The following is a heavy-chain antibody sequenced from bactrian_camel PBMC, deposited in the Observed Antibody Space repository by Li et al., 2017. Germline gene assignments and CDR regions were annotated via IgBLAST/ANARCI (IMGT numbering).Heavy chain of an antibody. CDR2: IERVGGT. CDR1: GYTYSAHC. CDR3: AGQPWRACDEWLRTKNEYGY. Sequence: VQLVESGGGSVQAGGSPRLSCAFSGYTYSAHCMGWFRQAPGKEREGVASIERVGGTFYADSVKGRFTVSHDKAKNMLYLQIDSLKVDDTAMYYCAGQPWRACDEWLRTKNEYGYWGQGTQVTVS. V-gene: IGHV3S59*01. D-gene: IGHD1*01. J-gene: IGHJ4*01.